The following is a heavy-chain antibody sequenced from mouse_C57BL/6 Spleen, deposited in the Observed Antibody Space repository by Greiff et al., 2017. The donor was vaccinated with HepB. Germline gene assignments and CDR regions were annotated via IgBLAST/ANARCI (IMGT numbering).Heavy chain of an antibody. D-gene: IGHD2-12*01. Sequence: VQLKESGAELARPGASVKLSCKASGYTFTSYGISWVKQRTGQGLEWIGEIYPRSGNTYYNEKFKGKATLTADKSSSTAYMELRSLTSEDSAVYFCAREGGDDGAWFAYWGQGTLVTVSA. J-gene: IGHJ3*01. V-gene: IGHV1-81*01. CDR2: IYPRSGNT. CDR3: AREGGDDGAWFAY. CDR1: GYTFTSYG.